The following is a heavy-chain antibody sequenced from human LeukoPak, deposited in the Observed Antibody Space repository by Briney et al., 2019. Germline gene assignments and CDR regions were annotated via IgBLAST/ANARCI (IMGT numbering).Heavy chain of an antibody. V-gene: IGHV4-39*01. D-gene: IGHD3-22*01. CDR2: IYYSGGT. Sequence: SETLSLTCTVSGGSISSSSYYWGWIRQPPGKGLEWIGSIYYSGGTYYNPPLKSRVTISVDTSKNQFSLKLSSVTAADTAVYYCARYHPGNYYDSSGSAFDYWGQGTLVTVSS. J-gene: IGHJ4*02. CDR3: ARYHPGNYYDSSGSAFDY. CDR1: GGSISSSSYY.